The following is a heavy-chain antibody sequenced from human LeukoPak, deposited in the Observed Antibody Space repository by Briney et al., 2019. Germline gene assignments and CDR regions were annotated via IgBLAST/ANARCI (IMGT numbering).Heavy chain of an antibody. CDR1: GFTFSGSA. J-gene: IGHJ6*02. D-gene: IGHD1-26*01. CDR3: TRPYSGYGMDV. CDR2: IRSKANSYAT. Sequence: PGGSLKLSCAASGFTFSGSAMHWVRQASGKGLEWVGRIRSKANSYATAYAASVKGRFTISRDDSKNTAYLQMNSLKTEDTAVYYCTRPYSGYGMDVWGQGTTVTVSS. V-gene: IGHV3-73*01.